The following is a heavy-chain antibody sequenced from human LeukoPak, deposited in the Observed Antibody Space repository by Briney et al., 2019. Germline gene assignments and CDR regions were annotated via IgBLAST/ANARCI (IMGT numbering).Heavy chain of an antibody. CDR1: GGSISSGSYY. Sequence: PSETLSLTCTVSGGSISSGSYYWSWIRQPAGKGLEWIGRIYTSGSTNYNPSLKSRVTISVDTSKNQFSLKLSSVTAADTAVYYCARDGPPGVVAATRFLGNWFDPWGQGTLVTVSS. CDR3: ARDGPPGVVAATRFLGNWFDP. CDR2: IYTSGST. J-gene: IGHJ5*02. V-gene: IGHV4-61*02. D-gene: IGHD2-15*01.